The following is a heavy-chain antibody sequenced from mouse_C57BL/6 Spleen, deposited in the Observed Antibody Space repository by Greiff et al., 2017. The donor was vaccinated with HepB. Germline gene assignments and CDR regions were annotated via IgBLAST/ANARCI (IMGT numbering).Heavy chain of an antibody. D-gene: IGHD1-1*01. CDR3: ARHRDYGSSYYFDY. J-gene: IGHJ2*01. V-gene: IGHV2-6-1*01. Sequence: QVQLQQSGPGLVAPSQSLSITCTVSGFSLTSYGVHWVRQPPGKGLEWLVVIWSDGSTTYNSALKSRLSISKDNSKSQVFLKMNSLQTDDTAMYYCARHRDYGSSYYFDYWGQGTTLTVSS. CDR2: IWSDGST. CDR1: GFSLTSYG.